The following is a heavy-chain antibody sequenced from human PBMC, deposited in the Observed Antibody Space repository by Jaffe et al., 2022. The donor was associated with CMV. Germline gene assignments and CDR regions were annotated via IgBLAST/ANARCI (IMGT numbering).Heavy chain of an antibody. V-gene: IGHV3-21*01. Sequence: EVQLVESGGGLVKPGGSLRLSCAASGFTFSSYSMNWVRQAPGKGLEWVSSISSSSSYIYYADSVKGRFTISRDNAKNSLYLQMNSLRAEDTAVYYCARRYYYDSSGYYRAYYYYMDVWGKGTTVTVSS. CDR3: ARRYYYDSSGYYRAYYYYMDV. CDR2: ISSSSSYI. CDR1: GFTFSSYS. J-gene: IGHJ6*03. D-gene: IGHD3-22*01.